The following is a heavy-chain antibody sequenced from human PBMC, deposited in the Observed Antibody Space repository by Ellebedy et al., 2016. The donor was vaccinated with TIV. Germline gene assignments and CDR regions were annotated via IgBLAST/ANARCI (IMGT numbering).Heavy chain of an antibody. J-gene: IGHJ4*02. CDR1: GFTFSSYW. Sequence: GGSLRLXXAASGFTFSSYWMNWVRQAPGKGLEWVANIKQDGSEKNYMNSVKGRFTISRDNAKNSLFLQMNSLRVEDSAVYYCARDYSGSSFPDYWGQGTLVTISS. CDR2: IKQDGSEK. CDR3: ARDYSGSSFPDY. D-gene: IGHD1-26*01. V-gene: IGHV3-7*01.